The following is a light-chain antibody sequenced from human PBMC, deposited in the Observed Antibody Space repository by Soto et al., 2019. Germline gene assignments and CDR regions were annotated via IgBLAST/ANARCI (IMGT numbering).Light chain of an antibody. Sequence: QSALTQPPSASGSPGQSVTISCTGTSNDVGGYNYVSWYQQHPGKAPKLMIHEVSKRPSGVPDRFSGSKSGNTASLTVSGLLTKDEADYYCSSYGGANTVVFGGGTKLTVL. CDR2: EVS. CDR3: SSYGGANTVV. CDR1: SNDVGGYNY. V-gene: IGLV2-8*01. J-gene: IGLJ2*01.